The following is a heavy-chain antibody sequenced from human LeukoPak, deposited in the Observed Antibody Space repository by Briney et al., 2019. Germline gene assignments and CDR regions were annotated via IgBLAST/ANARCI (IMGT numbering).Heavy chain of an antibody. J-gene: IGHJ4*02. CDR1: GFTFSSYG. D-gene: IGHD3-22*01. CDR2: ISGSGGST. V-gene: IGHV3-23*01. Sequence: GGTLRLSCAASGFTFSSYGMSWVRQAPGKGLEWVSAISGSGGSTYYADSVKGRFTISKDNSKNTLYMRMSSLRAEDTAIYYCAKRRYDSSGHFDSWGQGTLVTVSP. CDR3: AKRRYDSSGHFDS.